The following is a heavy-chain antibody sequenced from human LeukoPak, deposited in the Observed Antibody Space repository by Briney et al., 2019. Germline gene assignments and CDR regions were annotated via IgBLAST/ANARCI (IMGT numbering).Heavy chain of an antibody. V-gene: IGHV4-34*01. CDR1: GGSFSGYY. CDR2: INHSGST. J-gene: IGHJ5*02. Sequence: SETLSLTCAVYGGSFSGYYWSWIRQPPGKGLEWIGEINHSGSTNYNPSLKSRVTISVDTSKNQFSLKLSSVTAADTAVYYCARGRDGRRNWFDPWGQGTLVTISS. CDR3: ARGRDGRRNWFDP. D-gene: IGHD5-24*01.